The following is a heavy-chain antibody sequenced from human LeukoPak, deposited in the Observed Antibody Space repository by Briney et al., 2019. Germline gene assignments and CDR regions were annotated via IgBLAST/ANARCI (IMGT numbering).Heavy chain of an antibody. V-gene: IGHV3-30*02. CDR3: AKDRGSGSFYGIDY. Sequence: FIRYDVINKYYPHSVKALFTISRYNSNNMLYLQMNSLRAEDTAVYYCAKDRGSGSFYGIDYWGQGTLVTVSS. D-gene: IGHD3-10*01. CDR2: IRYDVINK. J-gene: IGHJ4*02.